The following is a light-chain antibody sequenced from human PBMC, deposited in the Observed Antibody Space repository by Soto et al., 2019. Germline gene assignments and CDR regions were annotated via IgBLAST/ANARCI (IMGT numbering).Light chain of an antibody. CDR2: AAS. Sequence: DIQMTQSPSSVSAAVGDRVTITCRASQGINKWLAWYQQKPGKAPQLLISAASTLRSGVPSRFSGSGSGTEFTLTISSLQPDDIATYYCQQSYSTLWTFGQGTKVDIK. CDR1: QGINKW. CDR3: QQSYSTLWT. V-gene: IGKV1-12*02. J-gene: IGKJ1*01.